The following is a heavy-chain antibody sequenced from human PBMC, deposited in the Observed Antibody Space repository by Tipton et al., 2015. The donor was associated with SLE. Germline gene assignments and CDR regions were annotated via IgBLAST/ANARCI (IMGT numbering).Heavy chain of an antibody. CDR2: ISGSGGST. V-gene: IGHV3-23*01. J-gene: IGHJ4*02. CDR1: GFTFSSYA. Sequence: SLRLSCAASGFTFSSYAMSWVRQAPGKGLEWVSAISGSGGSTYYADSVKGRFTISRDNSKNTLYLQMNSLRAEDTAVYFCARDPHSSSWYPDYFDYWGQGTLVTVSS. CDR3: ARDPHSSSWYPDYFDY. D-gene: IGHD6-13*01.